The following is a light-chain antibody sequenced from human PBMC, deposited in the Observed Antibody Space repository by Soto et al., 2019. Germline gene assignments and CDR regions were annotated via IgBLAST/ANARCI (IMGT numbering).Light chain of an antibody. CDR2: GAS. J-gene: IGKJ4*01. CDR3: QKYNDWPIT. CDR1: QSVSSN. V-gene: IGKV3-15*01. Sequence: EIEMTQSPATLYVSPGERATLSCRASQSVSSNLVWYQQKPGQVPRLLIYGASTRATGFPARFSGSGSGTEFTLTISSLQSEDFAVYYCQKYNDWPITFGGGTKV.